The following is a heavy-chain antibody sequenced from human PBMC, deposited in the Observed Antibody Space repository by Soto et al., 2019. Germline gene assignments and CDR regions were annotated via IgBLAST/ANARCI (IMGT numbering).Heavy chain of an antibody. Sequence: ASVKVSCKASGYVFTSYGITWVRQAPGQGLEWMGWISAYKGDTKYAQTVQDRVTMTTDTSTRTAYMEMRSLTSDDTAVYYCPRVSWDYGDSTNWFDPWGQGTLVTVSS. CDR3: PRVSWDYGDSTNWFDP. D-gene: IGHD4-17*01. CDR1: GYVFTSYG. J-gene: IGHJ5*02. CDR2: ISAYKGDT. V-gene: IGHV1-18*01.